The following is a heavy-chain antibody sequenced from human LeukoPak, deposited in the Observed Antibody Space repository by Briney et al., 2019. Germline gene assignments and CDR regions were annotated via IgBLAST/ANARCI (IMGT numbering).Heavy chain of an antibody. J-gene: IGHJ4*02. Sequence: GESLKISCKGSGYSFTNYWIGWVRQMPGEGLEWMGIIYPGDSDSRNSPSFQAQVSIPADKSINTAYLQWSSLKASDTAMYYCARLSVIAADGTHYFDYWGQGTLVTVSS. D-gene: IGHD6-13*01. CDR3: ARLSVIAADGTHYFDY. CDR2: IYPGDSDS. V-gene: IGHV5-51*01. CDR1: GYSFTNYW.